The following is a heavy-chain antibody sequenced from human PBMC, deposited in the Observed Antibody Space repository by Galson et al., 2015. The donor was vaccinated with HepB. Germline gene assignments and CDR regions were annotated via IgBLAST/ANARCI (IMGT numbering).Heavy chain of an antibody. Sequence: SLRLSCAASGFTFSSYLMHWVRQAPGKGLEWVALIWFDGSNKYYADSVKGRFTISRDNSKNTLYLQMNSLRAEDTAVYYCAREEVTTSFDYWGQGTLVTVSS. V-gene: IGHV3-33*01. CDR1: GFTFSSYL. CDR3: AREEVTTSFDY. CDR2: IWFDGSNK. J-gene: IGHJ4*02. D-gene: IGHD4-17*01.